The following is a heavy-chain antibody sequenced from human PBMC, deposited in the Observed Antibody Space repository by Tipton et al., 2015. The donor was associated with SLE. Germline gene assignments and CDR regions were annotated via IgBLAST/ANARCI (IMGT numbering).Heavy chain of an antibody. CDR2: IYYSGST. Sequence: TLSLTCTVSGGSISSGGYYWSWIRQHPGKGLEWIGYIYYSGSTYYNPFLKSRVTISVDTSKNQFSLKLSSVTAADTAVYYCARVPPDWGGDYYMDVWGKGTTVTVSS. V-gene: IGHV4-31*03. D-gene: IGHD7-27*01. CDR3: ARVPPDWGGDYYMDV. CDR1: GGSISSGGYY. J-gene: IGHJ6*03.